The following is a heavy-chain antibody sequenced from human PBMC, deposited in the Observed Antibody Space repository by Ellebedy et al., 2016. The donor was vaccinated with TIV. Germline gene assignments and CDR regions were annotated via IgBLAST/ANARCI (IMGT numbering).Heavy chain of an antibody. CDR3: ARLYCTSTSCYFDY. Sequence: GESLKISXEASGYIFVNYWISWVRQKPGKGLEWMGRIDPSDSETNYSPSFQGHVTISRDKSIRTAYLQWGSLKASDTAMYYCARLYCTSTSCYFDYWGQGTLVTVSS. CDR1: GYIFVNYW. CDR2: IDPSDSET. D-gene: IGHD2-2*01. J-gene: IGHJ4*02. V-gene: IGHV5-10-1*01.